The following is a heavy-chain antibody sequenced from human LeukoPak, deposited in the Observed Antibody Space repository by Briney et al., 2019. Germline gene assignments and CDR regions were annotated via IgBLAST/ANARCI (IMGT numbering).Heavy chain of an antibody. J-gene: IGHJ3*02. CDR2: IYYSGST. Sequence: SETLSLTCTVSGGSISSHYWSWIRQPPGKGQEWIGYIYYSGSTNYNPSLKSRVTISVDTSKNQFSLKLSSVTAADTAVYYCARGVTTVVTDDAFDIWGQGTMVTVSS. CDR1: GGSISSHY. D-gene: IGHD4-23*01. CDR3: ARGVTTVVTDDAFDI. V-gene: IGHV4-59*11.